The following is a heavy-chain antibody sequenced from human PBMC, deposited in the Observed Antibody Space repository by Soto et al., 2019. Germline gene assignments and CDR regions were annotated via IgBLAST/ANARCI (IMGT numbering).Heavy chain of an antibody. J-gene: IGHJ6*02. V-gene: IGHV3-30*18. CDR2: ISYDGSNK. Sequence: QVQLVESGGGVVQPGRSLRLSCAASGFTFSSYGMHWVRQAPGKGLEWVAAISYDGSNKYYADSVKGRFTISRDNSKNTLYLQMNSLRAEDTAVYYCAKSYSNYYYYYYGMDVWGQGTTVTVSS. D-gene: IGHD4-4*01. CDR3: AKSYSNYYYYYYGMDV. CDR1: GFTFSSYG.